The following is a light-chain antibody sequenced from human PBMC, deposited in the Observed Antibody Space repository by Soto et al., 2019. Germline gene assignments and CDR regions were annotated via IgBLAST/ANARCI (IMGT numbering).Light chain of an antibody. CDR2: ASS. V-gene: IGKV1-9*01. J-gene: IGKJ4*01. CDR3: QQLNSYPLT. CDR1: QGISSY. Sequence: IQLTQSPSSLSASVGDRVTITCRASQGISSYLAWYQQKPGKAPKLLIYASSTLQSGVPSRFSGSGSGTDFTLTISSLQPKDFATYYCQQLNSYPLTFGGGTKLEIK.